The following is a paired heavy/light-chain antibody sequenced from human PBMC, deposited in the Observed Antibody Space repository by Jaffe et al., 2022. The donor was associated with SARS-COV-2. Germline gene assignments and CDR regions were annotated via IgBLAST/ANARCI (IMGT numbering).Light chain of an antibody. Sequence: QSALTQPRSVSGSPGQSVAISCTGTSNDVGGYNRVSWYHQHPGKAPKLMIYEVNKRPSGVPDRFSGSKSGNTASLTISGLQAEDEGDHYCCSYAGSLTWVFGGGTKLTVL. V-gene: IGLV2-11*01. CDR1: SNDVGGYNR. CDR3: CSYAGSLTWV. CDR2: EVN. J-gene: IGLJ3*02.
Heavy chain of an antibody. D-gene: IGHD3-9*01. CDR1: GFTFSSYS. CDR3: ARDVDWGCDS. CDR2: ISTDSSII. Sequence: EVQLVESGGSLVQPGGSLRLSCAASGFTFSSYSMNWVRLGPGKGLEWVSYISTDSSIISYADSVKGRFTVSRDNAKSSLYLQMNSLRDEDTAVYYCARDVDWGCDSWGQGTLVIVS. J-gene: IGHJ4*02. V-gene: IGHV3-48*02.